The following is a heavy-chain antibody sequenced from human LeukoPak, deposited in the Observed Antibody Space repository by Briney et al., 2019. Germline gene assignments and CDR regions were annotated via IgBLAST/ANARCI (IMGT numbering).Heavy chain of an antibody. CDR1: GFSFSTYS. V-gene: IGHV3-48*04. CDR2: IVGSSSNM. CDR3: ATDTPETAAFDY. Sequence: GGSLRLSCTASGFSFSTYSMNWVRQAPGKGLEWVSYIVGSSSNMYYADSVRGRFTISRDNAKNSLYLQMGSLRAEDTAVYYYATDTPETAAFDYWGRGTLVTVSS. D-gene: IGHD1-1*01. J-gene: IGHJ4*02.